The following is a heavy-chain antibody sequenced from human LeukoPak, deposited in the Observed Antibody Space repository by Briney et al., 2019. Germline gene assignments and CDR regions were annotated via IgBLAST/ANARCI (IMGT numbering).Heavy chain of an antibody. V-gene: IGHV3-48*04. CDR2: ISSSSSTI. D-gene: IGHD6-19*01. J-gene: IGHJ4*02. CDR3: ARIRSSSGWGIDY. Sequence: GGSLRLSCAASGFAFSSYSMSWVRQAPGKGLEWVSYISSSSSTIYYADSVKGRFTISRDNAKNSLYLQMNSLRAEDTAVYYCARIRSSSGWGIDYWGQGTLVTVSS. CDR1: GFAFSSYS.